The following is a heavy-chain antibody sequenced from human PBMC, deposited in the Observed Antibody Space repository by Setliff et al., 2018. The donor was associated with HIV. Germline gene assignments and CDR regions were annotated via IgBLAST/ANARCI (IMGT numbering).Heavy chain of an antibody. D-gene: IGHD3-22*01. CDR2: IKSKTDGGTI. CDR3: TTVVDYDNSDATDH. V-gene: IGHV3-15*07. CDR1: GFPFSNAW. J-gene: IGHJ4*02. Sequence: PGGSLRLSCAASGFPFSNAWMNWVRQAPGKGLEWVGRIKSKTDGGTIDYAAPVRGRFTISRDDSRNTLYLQINSLKAEDTAVYYCTTVVDYDNSDATDHWGPGSLVTVSS.